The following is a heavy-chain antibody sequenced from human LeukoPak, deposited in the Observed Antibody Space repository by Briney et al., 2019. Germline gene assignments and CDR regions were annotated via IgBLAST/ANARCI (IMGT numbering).Heavy chain of an antibody. Sequence: GALRLSCAASGFTFSSYGMSWVRQAPGKGLEWVANIKQDGSEKYYVDSVKGRFTISRDNAKNSLYLQMNSLRAEDTAVYYCAREGGSSGWYGDWGQGTLVTVSS. V-gene: IGHV3-7*01. CDR2: IKQDGSEK. CDR3: AREGGSSGWYGD. CDR1: GFTFSSYG. J-gene: IGHJ4*02. D-gene: IGHD6-19*01.